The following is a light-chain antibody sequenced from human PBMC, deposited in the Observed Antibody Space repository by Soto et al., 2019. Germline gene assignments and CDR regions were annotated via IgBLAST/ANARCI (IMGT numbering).Light chain of an antibody. CDR2: GAS. J-gene: IGKJ2*01. CDR3: QQANSFPFI. CDR1: QDISTW. V-gene: IGKV1-12*01. Sequence: IQMTQSPSSVSASVGDRVTITCRASQDISTWLAWYQQKPGKAPKLLIYGASNLQSGVPSRFSGRGSGTDFTLTISSLQPEDFGTYYCQQANSFPFIFAQGTKVDI.